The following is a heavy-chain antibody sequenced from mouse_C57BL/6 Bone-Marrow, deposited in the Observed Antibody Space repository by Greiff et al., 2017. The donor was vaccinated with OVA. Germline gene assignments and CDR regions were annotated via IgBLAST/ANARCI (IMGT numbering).Heavy chain of an antibody. CDR2: IDPSDSYT. V-gene: IGHV1-69*01. D-gene: IGHD1-1*01. CDR1: GYTFTSYW. CDR3: AILTTVVATYWYFDV. Sequence: VKLQQPGAELVMPGASVKLSCKASGYTFTSYWMHWVKQRPGQGLEWIGEIDPSDSYTNYNQKFKGKSTLTVDKSSSTAYMQLSSLTSEDSAVYYCAILTTVVATYWYFDVWGTGTTVTVSS. J-gene: IGHJ1*03.